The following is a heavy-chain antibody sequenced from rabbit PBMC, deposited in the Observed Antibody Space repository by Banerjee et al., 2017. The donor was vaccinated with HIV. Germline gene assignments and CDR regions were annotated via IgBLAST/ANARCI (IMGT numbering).Heavy chain of an antibody. CDR3: ARGGDAGSSNYRYYGMDL. Sequence: QSLEESGGDLVKPGASLTLTCTASGFSFSTNYYMCWVRQAPGKGLEWIACIYTGSSGSTYYANWAKGRFTISKTSSTTVTLQMTSLTAADTATYFCARGGDAGSSNYRYYGMDLWGQGTLVTVS. J-gene: IGHJ6*01. D-gene: IGHD8-1*01. CDR1: GFSFSTNYY. CDR2: IYTGSSGST. V-gene: IGHV1S40*01.